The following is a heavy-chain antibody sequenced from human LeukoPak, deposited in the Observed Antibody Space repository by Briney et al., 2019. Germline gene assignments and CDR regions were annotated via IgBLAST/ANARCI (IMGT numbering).Heavy chain of an antibody. D-gene: IGHD6-6*01. Sequence: GPSVKVSCKASGYTFTSYYMHWVRHAPGQGLEWMGIINPSGGSTSYAQKFQGRVTMTRDTSTSTVYMELSSLRSEDTAVYYCAREYSSSPSPDYYYYGMDVWGQGTTVAVSS. CDR3: AREYSSSPSPDYYYYGMDV. CDR2: INPSGGST. CDR1: GYTFTSYY. V-gene: IGHV1-46*01. J-gene: IGHJ6*02.